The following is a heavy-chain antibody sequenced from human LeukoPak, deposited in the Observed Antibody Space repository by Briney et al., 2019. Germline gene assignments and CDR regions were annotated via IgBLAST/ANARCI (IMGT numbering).Heavy chain of an antibody. CDR3: ARAKSSGWYDYYYYMDV. D-gene: IGHD6-19*01. V-gene: IGHV3-7*01. CDR2: IKQDGSEK. Sequence: PGGSLRLSCAASGFTFSSYWMSWVRQAPGKGLEWVANIKQDGSEKYYVDSVKGRFTISRDNAKNSLYLQMNSLRAEDTAVYYCARAKSSGWYDYYYYMDVWGKGTTVTVSS. J-gene: IGHJ6*03. CDR1: GFTFSSYW.